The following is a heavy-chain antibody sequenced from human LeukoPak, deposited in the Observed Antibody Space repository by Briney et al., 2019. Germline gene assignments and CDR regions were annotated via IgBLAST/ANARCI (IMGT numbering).Heavy chain of an antibody. CDR2: ISWNSGSI. J-gene: IGHJ4*02. V-gene: IGHV3-9*01. CDR3: AKGTGRYWTFFDS. Sequence: GWSLRLSCAASGFTFDDYVMHWVRQARGKGLEWVSGISWNSGSIDYAASVKGRFTISRDNAKKSLYLQMNSLRPEDTALYYCAKGTGRYWTFFDSWGQGTQVTVSS. D-gene: IGHD1-26*01. CDR1: GFTFDDYV.